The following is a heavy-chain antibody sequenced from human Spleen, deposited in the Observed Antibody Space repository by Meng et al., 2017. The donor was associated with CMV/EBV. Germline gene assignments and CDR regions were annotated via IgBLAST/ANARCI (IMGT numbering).Heavy chain of an antibody. CDR3: ARTQGVVVVPAANPNWDFDL. J-gene: IGHJ2*01. CDR2: IMPMLDIT. V-gene: IGHV1-69*10. CDR1: FSRYS. D-gene: IGHD2-2*01. Sequence: FSRYSFSWVRQAPGQGLEWMGGIMPMLDITNYAQNFQGRVTITADKSTSTAYMELSSLTSEDTAMYYCARTQGVVVVPAANPNWDFDLWGRGTLVTVS.